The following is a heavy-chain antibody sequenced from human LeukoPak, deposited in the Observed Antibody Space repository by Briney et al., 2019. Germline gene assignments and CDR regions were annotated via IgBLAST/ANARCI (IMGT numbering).Heavy chain of an antibody. CDR1: GFTFSSYA. J-gene: IGHJ4*02. CDR3: AREAHSSGWCRGGLLVY. V-gene: IGHV3-30-3*01. CDR2: ISYDGSNK. Sequence: GGSLRLSCAASGFTFSSYAMHWVRQAPGKGLEWVAVISYDGSNKYYADSVKGRFTISRDNSKNTLYLQMNSLRAEDTAVYYCAREAHSSGWCRGGLLVYWGQGTLVTVSS. D-gene: IGHD6-19*01.